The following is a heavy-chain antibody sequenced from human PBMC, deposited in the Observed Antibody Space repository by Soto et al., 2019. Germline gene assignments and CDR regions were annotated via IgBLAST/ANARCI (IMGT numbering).Heavy chain of an antibody. CDR2: ISGSGGST. J-gene: IGHJ5*02. CDR3: ANKRNWFDP. Sequence: RHSYTASELNFINHAVSWVRQAPGKGLEWVSAISGSGGSTYYADSVKGRFTISRDNSKNTLYLQMNSLRAVDTAVYYCANKRNWFDPCGQGPLVSVSS. V-gene: IGHV3-23*01. CDR1: ELNFINHA.